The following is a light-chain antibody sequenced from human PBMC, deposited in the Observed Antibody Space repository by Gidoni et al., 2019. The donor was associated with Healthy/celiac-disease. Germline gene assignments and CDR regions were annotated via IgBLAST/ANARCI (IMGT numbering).Light chain of an antibody. J-gene: IGKJ4*01. V-gene: IGKV1-8*01. CDR1: KGISSY. CDR2: AAS. Sequence: AIRMTHSPSSFSASTGDRVTITCRASKGISSYLAWYQQKPGKAPKLLIYAASTLQSGVPSRFSGSGSGTDFTLTISCLQSEDFATYYCQQYYSYPPLTFGGGTKVEIK. CDR3: QQYYSYPPLT.